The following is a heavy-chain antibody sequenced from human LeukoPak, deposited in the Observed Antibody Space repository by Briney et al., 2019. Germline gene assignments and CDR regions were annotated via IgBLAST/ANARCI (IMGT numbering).Heavy chain of an antibody. CDR2: INPNSGGT. CDR3: ALNYYDSSGYRY. CDR1: GYTFTGYY. V-gene: IGHV1-2*02. Sequence: GASVKVSCKASGYTFTGYYMHWVRQAPGQGLEWMGWINPNSGGTDYAQKFQGRVTMTRDTSISTAYMELSRLRSDDTAVYYCALNYYDSSGYRYWGQGTLVTVSS. J-gene: IGHJ4*02. D-gene: IGHD3-22*01.